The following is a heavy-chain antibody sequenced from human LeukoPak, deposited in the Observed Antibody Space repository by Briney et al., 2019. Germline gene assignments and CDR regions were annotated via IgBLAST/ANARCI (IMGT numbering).Heavy chain of an antibody. D-gene: IGHD3-22*01. CDR2: IYSGGST. CDR3: ARDGGTYYYDSSGYLFDY. V-gene: IGHV3-66*01. J-gene: IGHJ4*02. CDR1: GFTVSSNY. Sequence: HPGGSLRLSCAASGFTVSSNYMSWVRQAPGKGLEWVSVIYSGGSTYYADSVKGRFTISRDNSKNTLYLQMNSLRAEDTAVYYCARDGGTYYYDSSGYLFDYWGQGTLVTVSS.